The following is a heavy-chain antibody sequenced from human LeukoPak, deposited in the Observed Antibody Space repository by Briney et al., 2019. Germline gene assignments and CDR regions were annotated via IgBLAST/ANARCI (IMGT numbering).Heavy chain of an antibody. D-gene: IGHD2-15*01. CDR1: GFTFSSYA. Sequence: GGSLRLSCAASGFTFSSYAMHWVRQAPGKGLEWVAVISYGGGIKYYADSVKGRFTISRDNSRNTLYLQMTSLRAEDSAVYYCANGKYCSGGSCYSYYYYGMDVWGQGTTVTVSS. J-gene: IGHJ6*02. CDR2: ISYGGGIK. CDR3: ANGKYCSGGSCYSYYYYGMDV. V-gene: IGHV3-30*18.